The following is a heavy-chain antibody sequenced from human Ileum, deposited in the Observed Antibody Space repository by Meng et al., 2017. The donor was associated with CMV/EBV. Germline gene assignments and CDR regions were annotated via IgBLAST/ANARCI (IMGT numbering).Heavy chain of an antibody. D-gene: IGHD3-3*01. CDR3: ARGTPYYDFWSGYYLFDY. Sequence: GSLRLSCAVYGGSFSGYYWSWIRQPPGKGLEWIGYIYYSGSTNYNPSLKSRVTISVDTSKNQFSLKLSSVTAADTAVYYCARGTPYYDFWSGYYLFDYWGQGTLVTVSS. CDR1: GGSFSGYY. V-gene: IGHV4-59*01. J-gene: IGHJ4*02. CDR2: IYYSGST.